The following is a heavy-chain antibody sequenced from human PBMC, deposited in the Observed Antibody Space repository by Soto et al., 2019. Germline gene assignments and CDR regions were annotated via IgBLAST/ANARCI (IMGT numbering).Heavy chain of an antibody. CDR2: ISSSGSTI. D-gene: IGHD3-3*01. J-gene: IGHJ4*02. V-gene: IGHV3-11*01. Sequence: GGSLRLSCAASGFTFSDYYMSWIRQAPGKGLEWVSYISSSGSTIYYADSVKGRFTISRDNAKNSLYLQMNSLRAEDTAVYYCARLLRFLEWSLDYWGQGTLVTVSS. CDR1: GFTFSDYY. CDR3: ARLLRFLEWSLDY.